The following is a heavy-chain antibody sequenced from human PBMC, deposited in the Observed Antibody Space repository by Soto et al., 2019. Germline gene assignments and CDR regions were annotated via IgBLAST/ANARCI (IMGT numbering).Heavy chain of an antibody. J-gene: IGHJ4*02. D-gene: IGHD2-2*01. Sequence: ASVKVSCKGFGYSFMKYGINWVRQAPGQGLEWVGWISPYSGYTHSAQKFHGRLTLTTDTAASTAYMELRILRSADTALYYCVREASVLIPAAQPSRFDSWGQGTLVTVSS. CDR3: VREASVLIPAAQPSRFDS. CDR2: ISPYSGYT. CDR1: GYSFMKYG. V-gene: IGHV1-18*01.